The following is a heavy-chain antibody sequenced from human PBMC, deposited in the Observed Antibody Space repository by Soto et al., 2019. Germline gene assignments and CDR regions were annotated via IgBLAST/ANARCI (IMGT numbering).Heavy chain of an antibody. J-gene: IGHJ4*02. V-gene: IGHV3-11*01. CDR3: ARNSYGISYDY. CDR2: ISSSGSTI. Sequence: GSLRLSCAASGFTFSDSYMSWIRQAPGKGLEWVSYISSSGSTIYYADSVKGRFTISRDNAENSLYLQMNSLRAEDTAVYYCARNSYGISYDYWGQGTLVTVSS. CDR1: GFTFSDSY. D-gene: IGHD6-6*01.